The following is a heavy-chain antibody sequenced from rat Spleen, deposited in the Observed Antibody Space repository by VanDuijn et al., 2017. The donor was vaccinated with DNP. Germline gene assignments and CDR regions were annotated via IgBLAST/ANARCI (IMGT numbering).Heavy chain of an antibody. V-gene: IGHV5S10*01. CDR3: ATHSFSSGITTAFGS. Sequence: QVVESGGGLVQPGRSLKLSCAASGFTFSDYNMAWVRQAPQRGLEWVATILYDGTRTYYRDSVKGRFTISRDNAENTLFLQMDSLRSEDTATYYCATHSFSSGITTAFGSWGQGTLVTVSA. D-gene: IGHD1-11*01. CDR1: GFTFSDYN. J-gene: IGHJ3*01. CDR2: ILYDGTRT.